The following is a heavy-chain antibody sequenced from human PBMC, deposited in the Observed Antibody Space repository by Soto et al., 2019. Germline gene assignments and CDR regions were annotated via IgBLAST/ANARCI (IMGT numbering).Heavy chain of an antibody. Sequence: GGSLRLSCAASGFTFGTYAMARVRQAPGKGLEWASGVSASGLNTDYADPVKGRFYISRDNSKNTVSLHMNSLRAEDTAVYYCASGAAGATSSFGDWGQGTLVTVSS. V-gene: IGHV3-23*01. CDR2: VSASGLNT. CDR1: GFTFGTYA. J-gene: IGHJ4*02. D-gene: IGHD6-13*01. CDR3: ASGAAGATSSFGD.